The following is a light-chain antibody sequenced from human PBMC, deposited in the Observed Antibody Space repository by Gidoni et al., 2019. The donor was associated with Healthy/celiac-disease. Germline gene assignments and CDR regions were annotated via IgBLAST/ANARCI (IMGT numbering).Light chain of an antibody. J-gene: IGLJ2*01. Sequence: SSELTQDPAVSVALGQTVRITCQGDSLRSYYASWYQQKPGQAPVLVIYGKNNRPSGIPDRFSGSSSGNTASLTITGAQAEDEAVYYCNSRDSSGNHHVVFGGGTKLTVL. CDR2: GKN. V-gene: IGLV3-19*01. CDR3: NSRDSSGNHHVV. CDR1: SLRSYY.